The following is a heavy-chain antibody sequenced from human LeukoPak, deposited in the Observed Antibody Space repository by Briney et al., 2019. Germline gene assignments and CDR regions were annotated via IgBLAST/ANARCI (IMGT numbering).Heavy chain of an antibody. CDR1: GGSISSYY. D-gene: IGHD3-3*01. CDR2: IYYSGST. Sequence: KPSETLSLTRTVSGGSISSYYWSWIRQPPGKGLEWIGYIYYSGSTNYNPSLKSRVTISVDTSKNQFSLKLSSVTAADTAVYYCARDAAFGGIFDYWGQGTLVTVSS. CDR3: ARDAAFGGIFDY. J-gene: IGHJ4*02. V-gene: IGHV4-59*01.